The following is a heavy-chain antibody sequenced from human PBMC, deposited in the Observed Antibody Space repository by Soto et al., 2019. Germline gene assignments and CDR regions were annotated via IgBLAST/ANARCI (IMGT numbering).Heavy chain of an antibody. CDR1: GLTFPNYA. Sequence: EVQLLESGGGLEQPGGSLRLSCAVSGLTFPNYAMGWVRQAPGMGLEGVSGISGNVGSTTHYADSVKGRFTISRDNSKNILFLQMNSLRAEDTAVYYCAKHRGFVAGPFDSWCQGTLVIVSS. V-gene: IGHV3-23*01. J-gene: IGHJ4*02. CDR3: AKHRGFVAGPFDS. D-gene: IGHD6-19*01. CDR2: ISGNVGSTT.